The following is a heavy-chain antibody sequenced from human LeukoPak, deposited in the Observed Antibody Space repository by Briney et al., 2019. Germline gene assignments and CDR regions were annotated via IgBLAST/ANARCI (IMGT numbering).Heavy chain of an antibody. J-gene: IGHJ4*02. Sequence: ASVKVSCKASGYTFTSYGISWVRQAPGQGLEWMGWISAYNGNTNYAQKLQGRVTMTTDTSTSTAYMELRSLRSDDTAVYYCARDSTYDYVWGSSRYPFDYWGQGTLVTVSS. CDR1: GYTFTSYG. CDR2: ISAYNGNT. V-gene: IGHV1-18*01. CDR3: ARDSTYDYVWGSSRYPFDY. D-gene: IGHD3-16*02.